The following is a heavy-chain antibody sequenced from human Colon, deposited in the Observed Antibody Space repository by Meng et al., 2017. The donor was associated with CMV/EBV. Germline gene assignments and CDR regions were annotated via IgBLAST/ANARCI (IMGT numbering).Heavy chain of an antibody. CDR3: ARGGVHSGNYDY. D-gene: IGHD3-10*01. V-gene: IGHV3-21*01. CDR1: GFTFSSSS. Sequence: EVQLVESGGGVVKPGESLRLSCTASGFTFSSSSMNWVRQAPGKGLEWVSSISGDSNYIFYADSVKGRFTISRDNAKNSLYLQMNTLRAEDTAVYYCARGGVHSGNYDYWGQGTLVTVAS. CDR2: ISGDSNYI. J-gene: IGHJ4*02.